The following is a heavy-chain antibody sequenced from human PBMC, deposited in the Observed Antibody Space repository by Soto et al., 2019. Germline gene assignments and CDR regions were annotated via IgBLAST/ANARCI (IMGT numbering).Heavy chain of an antibody. Sequence: QVQLQESGPGLVKPSETLSLTRTVSGGSISSYYWSWIRQPPGKGLEWIGYIYYSGSTNYNPSLKSRVTISVDTSKNQFSLKLSSVTAADTAVYYCARDGFRRQQAYYYYYGMDVWGQGTTVTVSS. CDR2: IYYSGST. J-gene: IGHJ6*02. V-gene: IGHV4-59*01. CDR1: GGSISSYY. CDR3: ARDGFRRQQAYYYYYGMDV. D-gene: IGHD6-13*01.